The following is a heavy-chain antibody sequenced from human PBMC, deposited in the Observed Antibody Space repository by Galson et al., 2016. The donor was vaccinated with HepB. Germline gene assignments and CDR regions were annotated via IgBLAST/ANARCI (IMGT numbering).Heavy chain of an antibody. CDR1: GFSFSSYA. D-gene: IGHD6-19*01. V-gene: IGHV3-23*01. CDR2: ISGSGGDST. CDR3: AKDQAKNMALARLLFDP. Sequence: LRLSCAASGFSFSSYAMSWVRQAPGKRLEWVSAISGSGGDSTYYADSVKGRFTISRDNSKNMLYLQMNSLRAEDTAVYYCAKDQAKNMALARLLFDPWGQGTLVTFSS. J-gene: IGHJ5*02.